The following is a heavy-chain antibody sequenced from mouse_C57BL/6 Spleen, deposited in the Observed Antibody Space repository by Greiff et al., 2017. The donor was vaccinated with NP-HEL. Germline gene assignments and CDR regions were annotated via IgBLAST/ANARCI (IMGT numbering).Heavy chain of an antibody. V-gene: IGHV5-12*01. Sequence: EVMLVESGGGLVQPGGSLKLSCAASGFTFSDYYMYWVRQTPEQRLEWVAYISNGGGSTYYPDTVKGRFTISRDNAKNTLYLQMSRLKSEDTAMYYCARQRVYEAMDYWGQGTSVTVSS. CDR3: ARQRVYEAMDY. CDR2: ISNGGGST. CDR1: GFTFSDYY. J-gene: IGHJ4*01.